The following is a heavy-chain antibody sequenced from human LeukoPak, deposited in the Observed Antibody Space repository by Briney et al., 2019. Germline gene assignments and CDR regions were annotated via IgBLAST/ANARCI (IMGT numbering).Heavy chain of an antibody. D-gene: IGHD6-13*01. CDR2: INHSGST. V-gene: IGHV4-34*01. CDR3: ASQQLEVATFDY. CDR1: GGSFSGYY. Sequence: PSETLSLTCAVYGGSFSGYYWSWIRQPPGRGLEWIGEINHSGSTNYNPSLKSRVTISVDTSKNQFSLKLSSVTAADTAVYYCASQQLEVATFDYWGQGTLVTASS. J-gene: IGHJ4*02.